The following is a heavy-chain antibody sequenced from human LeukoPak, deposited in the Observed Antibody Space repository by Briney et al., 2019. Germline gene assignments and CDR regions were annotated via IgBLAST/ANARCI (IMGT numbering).Heavy chain of an antibody. Sequence: PGGSLRLSCAASGFTFSSYSMNWVRQAPGKGLEWVSSISSSSSYIYYADSVKGRFTISRDNAKNSLYLQMNSLRAEDTAVYYCARDLGAGDIEVVPAYFDYWGQGTLVTVSS. CDR2: ISSSSSYI. CDR3: ARDLGAGDIEVVPAYFDY. J-gene: IGHJ4*02. V-gene: IGHV3-21*01. CDR1: GFTFSSYS. D-gene: IGHD2-2*01.